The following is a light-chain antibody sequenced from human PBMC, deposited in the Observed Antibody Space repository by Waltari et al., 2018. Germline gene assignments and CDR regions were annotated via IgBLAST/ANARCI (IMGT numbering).Light chain of an antibody. CDR3: QVWESSTDHFWV. CDR2: DDI. V-gene: IGLV3-21*03. CDR1: NIGSNA. J-gene: IGLJ3*02. Sequence: SYALTQPPSVSVAPGKTARITCGGDNIGSNAVHWYQQKAGQAPVLVVYDDIERPSGIPERFSGSNSGNMATLTIGRVEAGDEADYFCQVWESSTDHFWVFGGGTKLTVL.